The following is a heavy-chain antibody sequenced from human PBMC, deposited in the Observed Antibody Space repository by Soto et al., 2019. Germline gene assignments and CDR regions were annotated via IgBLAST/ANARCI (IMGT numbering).Heavy chain of an antibody. CDR3: ARAPSCGYYLEGDPVNY. J-gene: IGHJ4*02. Sequence: SVKVSCKASGRTFSSYAISWVRQAPGQGLEWMGRIIPIFGTANYAQKVQGRVTITADESTSTAYMELSRLRSEDTAVYYWARAPSCGYYLEGDPVNYSGQGSLVTVSA. D-gene: IGHD3-22*01. CDR2: IIPIFGTA. V-gene: IGHV1-69*13. CDR1: GRTFSSYA.